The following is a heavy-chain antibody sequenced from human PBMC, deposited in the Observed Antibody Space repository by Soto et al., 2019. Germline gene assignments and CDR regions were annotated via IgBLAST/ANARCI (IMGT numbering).Heavy chain of an antibody. V-gene: IGHV1-69*06. D-gene: IGHD2-8*01. J-gene: IGHJ4*02. CDR3: ARVKSPSYCTNGVCYTPFDY. CDR2: IIPIFGTA. Sequence: GASVKVSCKASGGTFSSYAISWVRQAPGQGLEWMGGIIPIFGTANYAQKFQGRVTITADKSTSTAYMELSSLRSEDTAVYYCARVKSPSYCTNGVCYTPFDYWGQGTMVTVYS. CDR1: GGTFSSYA.